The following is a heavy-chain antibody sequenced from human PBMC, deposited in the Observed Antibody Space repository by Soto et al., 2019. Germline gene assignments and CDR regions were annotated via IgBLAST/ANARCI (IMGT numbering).Heavy chain of an antibody. J-gene: IGHJ4*02. CDR3: ARDFRFSGGDGYNYPGFDS. V-gene: IGHV1-69*13. CDR2: IIPIFGTA. CDR1: GGTFSSYA. Sequence: ASVKVSCKASGGTFSSYAISWVRQAPGQGLEWMGGIIPIFGTANYAQKFQGRVTITADESTSTAYMELSSLRSEDTAVYYCARDFRFSGGDGYNYPGFDSWGPGTLVTLSS. D-gene: IGHD5-12*01.